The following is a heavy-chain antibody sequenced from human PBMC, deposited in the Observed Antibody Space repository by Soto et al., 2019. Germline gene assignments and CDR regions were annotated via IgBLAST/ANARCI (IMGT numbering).Heavy chain of an antibody. J-gene: IGHJ4*01. Sequence: PSETLSLTCPVSGGSFGIGGYDLIWIRQPPGKGLDWIGHIFHSGNAKYNPSLKSRVTISVDTSKNQFSLSLDSVTAADTAVYFCARAHAPTLPFDYWGQGTLVTVSS. CDR3: ARAHAPTLPFDY. CDR2: IFHSGNA. D-gene: IGHD2-15*01. CDR1: GGSFGIGGYD. V-gene: IGHV4-61*08.